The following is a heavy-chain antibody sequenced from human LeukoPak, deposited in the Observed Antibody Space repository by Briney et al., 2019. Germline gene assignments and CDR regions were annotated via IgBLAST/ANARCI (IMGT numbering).Heavy chain of an antibody. V-gene: IGHV4-59*01. Sequence: PSETLSLTCSVPGGSIHSYHWSWIRQPPGRGLEWIGYIYYSGSPNYNPSPKSRVTISGDTSKNQFSLNLDSVSAADTAVYYCARGGEVGASLSDYWGQGILVTVSS. CDR3: ARGGEVGASLSDY. J-gene: IGHJ4*02. CDR2: IYYSGSP. CDR1: GGSIHSYH. D-gene: IGHD1-26*01.